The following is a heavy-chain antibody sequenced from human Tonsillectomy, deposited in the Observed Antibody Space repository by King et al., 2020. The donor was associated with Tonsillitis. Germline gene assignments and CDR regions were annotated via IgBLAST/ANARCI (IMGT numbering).Heavy chain of an antibody. CDR3: ARGAEDGFGDPFDY. V-gene: IGHV4-31*03. J-gene: IGHJ4*02. CDR1: GGSINSGAYY. D-gene: IGHD3-10*01. Sequence: VQLQESGPGLVKPSQTLSLTCTVSGGSINSGAYYWSWIRQHPGKGLEWIGYIYYSGSTHYNPPLKSRVTISLDTSENQFPLNLTSVTAADTAVYYCARGAEDGFGDPFDYWGQGTLVTVSS. CDR2: IYYSGST.